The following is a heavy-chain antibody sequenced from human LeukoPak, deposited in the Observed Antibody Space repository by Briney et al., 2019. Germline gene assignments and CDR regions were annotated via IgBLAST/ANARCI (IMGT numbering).Heavy chain of an antibody. CDR1: GFTFSSYG. V-gene: IGHV3-23*01. CDR3: AKGPILGFDY. CDR2: INGNGGST. Sequence: PGGSLRLACTASGFTFSSYGMSWVRQAPGKGMEWVSSINGNGGSTYYADSVKGRFTISRDNSKSTLYLQMNSLRAEDTAVYYCAKGPILGFDYWGQGALVTVSS. J-gene: IGHJ4*02. D-gene: IGHD7-27*01.